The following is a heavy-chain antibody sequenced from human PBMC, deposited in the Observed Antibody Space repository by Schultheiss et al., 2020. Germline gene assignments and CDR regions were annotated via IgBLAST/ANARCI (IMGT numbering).Heavy chain of an antibody. CDR1: GGSFSGYY. D-gene: IGHD6-19*01. CDR3: ARAPEQWLVAPGGWFDP. V-gene: IGHV4-34*01. Sequence: SETLSLTCAVYGGSFSGYYWSWIRQPPGKGLEWIGYIYYSGSTYYNPSLKSRVTISVDTSKNQFSLKLSSVTAADTAVYYCARAPEQWLVAPGGWFDPWGKGTLVTVSS. J-gene: IGHJ5*02. CDR2: IYYSGST.